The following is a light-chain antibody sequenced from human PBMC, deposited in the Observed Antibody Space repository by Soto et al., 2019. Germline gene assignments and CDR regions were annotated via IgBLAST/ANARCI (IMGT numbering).Light chain of an antibody. CDR2: GAS. J-gene: IGKJ2*01. CDR3: QQYGRSPFT. V-gene: IGKV3-20*01. CDR1: QRRTNTF. Sequence: IVLTQSPDTLSLSPGERVTLSCRASQRRTNTFLAWFQQKPGLAPRLLIHGASTRASGVPDRFTGGGSGTDFVLTISRVEPEDFAVYYCQQYGRSPFTFGQGTKLQIK.